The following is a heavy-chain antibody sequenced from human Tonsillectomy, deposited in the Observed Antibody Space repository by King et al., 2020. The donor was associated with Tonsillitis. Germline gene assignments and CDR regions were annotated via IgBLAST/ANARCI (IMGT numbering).Heavy chain of an antibody. CDR1: GFTFSSYG. CDR2: ISKDGDIE. Sequence: HVQLVESGGGVVQPGRSLRLSCLASGFTFSSYGMHWVRQAPGKGLEWVAVISKDGDIEYYADSVKGRFTISRDNSKNTLYLQMNSLRVDDTAVYYCANDKPSIHPPCWGRGPQVTVSS. J-gene: IGHJ4*02. CDR3: ANDKPSIHPPC. V-gene: IGHV3-30*18.